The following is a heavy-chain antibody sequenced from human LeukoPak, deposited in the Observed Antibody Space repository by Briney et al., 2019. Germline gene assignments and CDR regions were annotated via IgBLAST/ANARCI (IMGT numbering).Heavy chain of an antibody. Sequence: SETLSHTCTVSGGSISSSTYYWGWIRQPPGKGLEWIGSIYYSGSTYYNPSLKSRVTVSVDTSKNQFSLKLSSVTAADTAVYYCARLVSGWFDPWGQGTLVTVSS. D-gene: IGHD3-10*01. CDR1: GGSISSSTYY. V-gene: IGHV4-39*01. CDR3: ARLVSGWFDP. J-gene: IGHJ5*02. CDR2: IYYSGST.